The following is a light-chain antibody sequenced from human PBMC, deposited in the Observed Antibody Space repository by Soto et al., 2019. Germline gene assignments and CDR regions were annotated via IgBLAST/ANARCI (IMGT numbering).Light chain of an antibody. CDR1: SSNIGQNT. V-gene: IGLV1-51*01. CDR3: GSWDSSLSAYV. Sequence: QSVLTQPPSASGTPGQRVTISCSGSSSNIGQNTVNWYQQLPGTAPKLLIYDDDKRPSGIPDRFSGSKSGTSATLGITGFQTGDEADYYCGSWDSSLSAYVFGTGTKVTVL. J-gene: IGLJ1*01. CDR2: DDD.